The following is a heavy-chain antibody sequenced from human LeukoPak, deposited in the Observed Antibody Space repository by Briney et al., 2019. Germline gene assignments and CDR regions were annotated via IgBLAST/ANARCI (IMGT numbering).Heavy chain of an antibody. J-gene: IGHJ4*02. Sequence: GASVKVSCKASGGTFSSYAISWVRQAPGQGLEWMGGIIPIFGTANYAQKFQGRVTITADESTSTAYMGLSSLRSEDTAVYYCARESGYSGYDLWGYFDYWGQGTLVTVSS. CDR1: GGTFSSYA. D-gene: IGHD5-12*01. CDR2: IIPIFGTA. V-gene: IGHV1-69*13. CDR3: ARESGYSGYDLWGYFDY.